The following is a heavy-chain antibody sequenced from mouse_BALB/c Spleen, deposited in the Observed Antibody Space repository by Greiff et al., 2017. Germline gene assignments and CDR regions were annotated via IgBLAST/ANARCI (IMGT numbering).Heavy chain of an antibody. CDR3: ARGASSGYDYYAMDY. D-gene: IGHD3-1*01. Sequence: QVQLQQSGAELMKPGASVKISCKATGYTFSSYWIEWVKQRPGHGLEWIGEILPGSGSTNYNEKFKGKATFTADTSSNTAYMQLSSLTSEDSAVYYCARGASSGYDYYAMDYWGQGTSVTVSS. CDR2: ILPGSGST. CDR1: GYTFSSYW. J-gene: IGHJ4*01. V-gene: IGHV1-9*01.